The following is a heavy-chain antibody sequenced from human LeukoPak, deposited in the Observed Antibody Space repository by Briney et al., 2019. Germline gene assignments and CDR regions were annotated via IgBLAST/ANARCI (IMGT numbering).Heavy chain of an antibody. Sequence: ASVKVSCKASGYTFTSYGISWVRRAPGQGLEWMGWISAYNDNTNYAQKLQGRVTMTTDTSTSTAYMELRSLRSDDTAVYYCARASGNYVSYYYYGMDVWGQGTTVTVSS. CDR1: GYTFTSYG. V-gene: IGHV1-18*01. J-gene: IGHJ6*02. CDR3: ARASGNYVSYYYYGMDV. D-gene: IGHD4-11*01. CDR2: ISAYNDNT.